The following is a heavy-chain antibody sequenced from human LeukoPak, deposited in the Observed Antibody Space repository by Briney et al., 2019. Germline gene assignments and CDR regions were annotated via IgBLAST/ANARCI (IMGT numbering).Heavy chain of an antibody. V-gene: IGHV1-69*05. J-gene: IGHJ5*02. CDR1: GGTFSSYA. CDR2: IIPIFGTA. CDR3: ARDRYYDSSGYSPDNWFDP. Sequence: ASVKVSCKASGGTFSSYAISWVRQAPGQGLEWMGGIIPIFGTANYAQKFQGRVTMTRDTSTSTVYMELSSLRSEDTAVYYCARDRYYDSSGYSPDNWFDPWGQGTLVTVSS. D-gene: IGHD3-22*01.